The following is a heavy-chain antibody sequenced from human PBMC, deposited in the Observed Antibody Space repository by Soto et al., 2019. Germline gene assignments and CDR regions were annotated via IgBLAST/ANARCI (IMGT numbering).Heavy chain of an antibody. Sequence: SETLSLTCAVYGGSFSGYYCSWIRQPPGKGLEWIGEINHSGSTNYNPSLKSRVTISVDTSKNQFSLKLSSVTAADTAVYYCARGRVEDVVLMVYAILDYWGQGTLVTVSS. J-gene: IGHJ4*02. D-gene: IGHD2-8*01. CDR3: ARGRVEDVVLMVYAILDY. V-gene: IGHV4-34*01. CDR1: GGSFSGYY. CDR2: INHSGST.